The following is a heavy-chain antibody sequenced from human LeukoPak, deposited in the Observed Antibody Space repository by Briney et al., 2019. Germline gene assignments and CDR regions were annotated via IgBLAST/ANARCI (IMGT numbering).Heavy chain of an antibody. CDR1: GYTFTSYG. V-gene: IGHV1-18*01. CDR2: ISAYNGNT. J-gene: IGHJ4*02. Sequence: RASVKLSCTASGYTFTSYGISWVRQAPGQGLEWMGWISAYNGNTNYADKLQGRVTMTRDTSTSTVYLEMSSLRSDDTAVYYCARGFPRTRVYEDSSGLDYWGQGTLVTVSA. CDR3: ARGFPRTRVYEDSSGLDY. D-gene: IGHD3-22*01.